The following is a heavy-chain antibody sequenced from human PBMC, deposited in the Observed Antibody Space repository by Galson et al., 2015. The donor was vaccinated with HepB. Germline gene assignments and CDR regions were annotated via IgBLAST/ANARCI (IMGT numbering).Heavy chain of an antibody. D-gene: IGHD3-9*01. V-gene: IGHV1-8*01. J-gene: IGHJ6*03. CDR1: GYTFTSYD. CDR2: MNPNSGNT. CDR3: ARGLGGRSTYYDILTGSYYYYMDV. Sequence: SVKVSCKASGYTFTSYDINWVRQATGQGLEWMGWMNPNSGNTGYAQKFQGRVTMTRNTSISTAYMELSSLRSEDTAVYYCARGLGGRSTYYDILTGSYYYYMDVWGKGTTVTVSS.